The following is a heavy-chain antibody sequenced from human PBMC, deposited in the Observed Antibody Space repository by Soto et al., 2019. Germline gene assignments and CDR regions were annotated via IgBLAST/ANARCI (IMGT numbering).Heavy chain of an antibody. J-gene: IGHJ5*02. CDR1: GGSIGSGGYY. Sequence: SATLSLTCTVSGGSIGSGGYYWTWIRQHPGKGLEWIGYIYYSGSTYYNPSLKSRVTISVDTSKNQFSLKLSSVTAADTAVYYCAREDDSSGYSGWFDPWGQGTLVTVSS. D-gene: IGHD3-22*01. CDR2: IYYSGST. V-gene: IGHV4-31*03. CDR3: AREDDSSGYSGWFDP.